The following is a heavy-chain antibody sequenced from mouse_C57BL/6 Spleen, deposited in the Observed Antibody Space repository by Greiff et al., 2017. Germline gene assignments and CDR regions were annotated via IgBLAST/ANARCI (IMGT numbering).Heavy chain of an antibody. V-gene: IGHV1-85*01. D-gene: IGHD1-1*01. CDR2: IYPRDGST. CDR1: GYTFTSYD. CDR3: ARRDYGSSTYYALDD. J-gene: IGHJ4*01. Sequence: QVQLQQSGPELVKPGASVKLSCKASGYTFTSYDINWVKQRPGQGLELIGWIYPRDGSTKYNEKFKGKATLTVDTSSSTSYMVLHSLTSEDSAVYFCARRDYGSSTYYALDDWGQGTTVTVST.